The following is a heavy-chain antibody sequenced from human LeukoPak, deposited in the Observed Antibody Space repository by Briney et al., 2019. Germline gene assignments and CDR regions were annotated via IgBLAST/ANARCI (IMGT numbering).Heavy chain of an antibody. CDR2: INPNSGGT. Sequence: GASVKVSCKASGYIFSVYYMHWVRQAPGQGLEWMGWINPNSGGTDYAQKLQGRVTMTRDTSNSTAYMELIGLRSDDTAVYYCARGEFRTGAKGDYYYYMDVWGKGTTVTVSS. V-gene: IGHV1-2*02. CDR1: GYIFSVYY. J-gene: IGHJ6*03. CDR3: ARGEFRTGAKGDYYYYMDV. D-gene: IGHD3/OR15-3a*01.